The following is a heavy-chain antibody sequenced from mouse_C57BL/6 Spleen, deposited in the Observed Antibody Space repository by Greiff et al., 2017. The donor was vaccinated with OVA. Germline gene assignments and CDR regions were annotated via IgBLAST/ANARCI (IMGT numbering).Heavy chain of an antibody. CDR2: FYPGSGSI. Sequence: VHLVESGAELVKPGASVKLSCKASGYTFTEYTIHWVKQRSGQGLEWIGWFYPGSGSIKYNEKFKDKATLTADKSSSTVYMELSRLTSEDSAVYFSARHEVHYDGSRGDYAIDYWGQGTSVTVSS. CDR1: GYTFTEYT. D-gene: IGHD1-1*01. V-gene: IGHV1-62-2*01. J-gene: IGHJ4*01. CDR3: ARHEVHYDGSRGDYAIDY.